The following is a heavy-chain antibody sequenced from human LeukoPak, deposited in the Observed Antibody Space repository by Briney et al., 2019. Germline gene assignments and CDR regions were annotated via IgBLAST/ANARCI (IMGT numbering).Heavy chain of an antibody. V-gene: IGHV3-11*04. CDR3: ARVSSIVVAVAFDY. D-gene: IGHD3-22*01. CDR2: ISSSGSTI. Sequence: GGSLRLSCAASGFTFSDDYMSWIRQAPGKGLEWVSYISSSGSTIYYADSVKGRFTISRDNAKNSLYLQMNSLRAEDTAVYYCARVSSIVVAVAFDYWGQGTLVTVSS. CDR1: GFTFSDDY. J-gene: IGHJ4*02.